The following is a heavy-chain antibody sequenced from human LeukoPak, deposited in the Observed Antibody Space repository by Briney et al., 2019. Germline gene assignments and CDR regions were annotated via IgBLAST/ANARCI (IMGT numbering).Heavy chain of an antibody. CDR1: GGSISSYY. D-gene: IGHD1-1*01. CDR2: MYYSGGT. Sequence: SETLSLTCTVSGGSISSYYWSWIRQPPGKGLEWIGYMYYSGGTNYNPSLKSRVTISVDTSKNQFSLKLSSVTAADTAVYYCARDWNPLQGHDAFDIWGQGTMVTVSS. J-gene: IGHJ3*02. CDR3: ARDWNPLQGHDAFDI. V-gene: IGHV4-59*01.